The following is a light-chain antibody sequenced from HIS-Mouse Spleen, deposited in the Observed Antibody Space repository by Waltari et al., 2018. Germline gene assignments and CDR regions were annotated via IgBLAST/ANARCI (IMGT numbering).Light chain of an antibody. CDR2: DVS. Sequence: QSALTQPASVSGSPGQSITISCTGTSSDVGGYNYVSWYQQHPGKAPKLMIYDVSMRPSGVSNRFSGSQSGNTASLTISGLQAEDEADYYCSSYTSSSVVFGGGTKLTVL. V-gene: IGLV2-14*01. J-gene: IGLJ2*01. CDR3: SSYTSSSVV. CDR1: SSDVGGYNY.